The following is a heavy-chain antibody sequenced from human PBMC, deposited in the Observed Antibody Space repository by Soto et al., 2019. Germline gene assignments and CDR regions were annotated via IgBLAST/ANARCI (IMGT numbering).Heavy chain of an antibody. J-gene: IGHJ4*02. D-gene: IGHD3-22*01. CDR1: GGSVSSGSYY. V-gene: IGHV4-61*01. CDR3: ARVYYYDSSGYYYPFDY. CDR2: IYYSGST. Sequence: SETLSLTCTVSGGSVSSGSYYWSWIRQPPGKGLEWIGYIYYSGSTNYNPSLKSRVTISVDTSKNQFSLKLSSVTAADTAVYYCARVYYYDSSGYYYPFDYWGQGTLVTVS.